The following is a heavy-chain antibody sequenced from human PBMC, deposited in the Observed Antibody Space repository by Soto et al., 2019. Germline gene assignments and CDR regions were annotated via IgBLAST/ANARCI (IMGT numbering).Heavy chain of an antibody. CDR2: IYYSGST. Sequence: PSETLSLTCTVSGGSISSYYWSWIRQPPGKGLEWIGYIYYSGSTNYNPSLKSRVTISVDTSKNQFSLKLSSVTAADTAVYYCARHIEYSSSYFDYWGQGTLVTVS. J-gene: IGHJ4*02. V-gene: IGHV4-59*08. D-gene: IGHD6-6*01. CDR1: GGSISSYY. CDR3: ARHIEYSSSYFDY.